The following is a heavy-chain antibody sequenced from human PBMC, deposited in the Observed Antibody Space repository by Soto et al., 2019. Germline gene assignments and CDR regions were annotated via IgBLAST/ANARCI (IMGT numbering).Heavy chain of an antibody. D-gene: IGHD5-12*01. CDR2: IYDSETT. CDR3: ARARQSEIVAMLASNGMDV. CDR1: GGSINSDDSY. J-gene: IGHJ6*02. V-gene: IGHV4-30-4*01. Sequence: QVQLQESGPGLVKPSQTLSLTCTVSGGSINSDDSYWSWLRQPPGRGLEWIGYIYDSETTYYNPSLKSRVTISVATSKTQFSLKLNSVTAADTAVYYCARARQSEIVAMLASNGMDVWGQGTTVIVSS.